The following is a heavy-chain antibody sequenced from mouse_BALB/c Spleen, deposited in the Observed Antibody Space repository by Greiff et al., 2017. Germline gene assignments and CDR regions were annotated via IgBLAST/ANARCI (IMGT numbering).Heavy chain of an antibody. V-gene: IGHV5-17*02. Sequence: EVKLMESGGGLVQPGGSRKLSCAASGFTFSSFGMHWVRQAPEKGLEWVAYISSGSSTIYYADTVKGRFTISRDNPKNTLFLQMTSLRSEDTAMYYCARSDYRALFAYWGQGTLVTVSA. CDR1: GFTFSSFG. CDR2: ISSGSSTI. D-gene: IGHD2-14*01. CDR3: ARSDYRALFAY. J-gene: IGHJ3*01.